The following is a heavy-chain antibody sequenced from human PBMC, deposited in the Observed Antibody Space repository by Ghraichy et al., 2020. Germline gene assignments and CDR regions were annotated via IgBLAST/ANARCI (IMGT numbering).Heavy chain of an antibody. CDR2: IYHSGST. V-gene: IGHV4-38-2*01. CDR3: ARQYSGTYDGFDI. CDR1: GYSISSDYY. D-gene: IGHD1-26*01. J-gene: IGHJ3*02. Sequence: SETLSLTCAVSGYSISSDYYWGWIRQPPGKGLEWIGSIYHSGSTYYNPSLKSRVTISVDTSKNQFSLKLRSVTAADTAVYYCARQYSGTYDGFDIWGRGTMVTVSS.